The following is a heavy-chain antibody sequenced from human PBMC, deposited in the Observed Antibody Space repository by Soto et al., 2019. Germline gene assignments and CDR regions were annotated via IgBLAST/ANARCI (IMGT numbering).Heavy chain of an antibody. CDR1: GGSISSGGYY. CDR3: ARGGRRSPGMDV. Sequence: QVQLQESGPGLVKPSQTLSLTCTVSGGSISSGGYYWSWIRQHPGKGLEWIGYIYYSGSTYYNPSLKSRVTISVDTSKNQFSLKLSSVTAADPAGYYCARGGRRSPGMDVWGQGTTVTVSS. J-gene: IGHJ6*02. CDR2: IYYSGST. V-gene: IGHV4-31*03.